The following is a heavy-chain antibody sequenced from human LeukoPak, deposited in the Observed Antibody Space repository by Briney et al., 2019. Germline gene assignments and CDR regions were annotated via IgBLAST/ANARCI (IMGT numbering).Heavy chain of an antibody. CDR3: ARAVYSYGYMDV. D-gene: IGHD5-18*01. CDR1: GYTFTSYY. V-gene: IGHV1-2*02. J-gene: IGHJ6*03. CDR2: INPNSGGT. Sequence: GASVKVSCKASGYTFTSYYMHWVRQAPGQGLEWMGWINPNSGGTNYAQKFQGRVTMTRDTSISTAYMELSRLRSDDTAVYYCARAVYSYGYMDVWGKGTTVTVSS.